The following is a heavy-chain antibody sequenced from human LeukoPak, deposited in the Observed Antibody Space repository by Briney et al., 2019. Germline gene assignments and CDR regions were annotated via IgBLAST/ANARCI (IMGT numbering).Heavy chain of an antibody. V-gene: IGHV3-74*01. CDR1: GFTFSSYW. D-gene: IGHD1-26*01. CDR3: ARVVAPGIVGAIKGIDY. CDR2: INTDGSST. Sequence: GGSLRLSCAASGFTFSSYWMHWVRQAPGKGLVWVSRINTDGSSTSYADSVKGRFTISRDNAKNTLYLQMNSLRAEDTAVYYCARVVAPGIVGAIKGIDYWGQGTLVTVSS. J-gene: IGHJ4*02.